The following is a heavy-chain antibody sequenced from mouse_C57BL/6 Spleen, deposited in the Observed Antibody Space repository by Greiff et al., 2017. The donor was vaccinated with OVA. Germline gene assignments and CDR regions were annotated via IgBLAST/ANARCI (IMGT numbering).Heavy chain of an antibody. CDR2: ISSGSSTI. J-gene: IGHJ4*01. CDR1: GFTFSDYG. V-gene: IGHV5-17*01. Sequence: EVKVVESGGGLVKPGGSLKLSCAASGFTFSDYGMHWVRQAPEKGLEWVAYISSGSSTIYYADTVKGRFTISRDNAKNTLFLQMTSLRSEDTAMYYCARRNWEYAMDYWGQVTSVTVSS. CDR3: ARRNWEYAMDY. D-gene: IGHD4-1*01.